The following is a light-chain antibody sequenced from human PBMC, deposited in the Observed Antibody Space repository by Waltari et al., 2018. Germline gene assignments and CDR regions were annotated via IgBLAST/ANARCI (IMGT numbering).Light chain of an antibody. CDR3: AAWDDSLNGVV. J-gene: IGLJ2*01. Sequence: QSVLTQPPSVSEAPRQRVTISCSGSSSNIGNNAVNWYQPLPGKAPKLLIYYDDLLPSGVSDRFSGSKSGTSASLAISGLQSDDEADYYCAAWDDSLNGVVFGGGTKLTVL. V-gene: IGLV1-36*01. CDR1: SSNIGNNA. CDR2: YDD.